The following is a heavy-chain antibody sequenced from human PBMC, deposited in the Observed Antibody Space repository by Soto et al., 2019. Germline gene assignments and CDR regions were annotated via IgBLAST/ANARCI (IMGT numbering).Heavy chain of an antibody. Sequence: SLRLSCAASGFTFSSYWMSWVRQAPGKGLEWVANIKQDGSEKYYVDSVKGRFTISRDNAKNSLYLQMNSLRAEDTAVYYCARDTVPYGDYPYYFDYWGQGTLVTVSS. D-gene: IGHD4-17*01. CDR2: IKQDGSEK. CDR1: GFTFSSYW. CDR3: ARDTVPYGDYPYYFDY. J-gene: IGHJ4*02. V-gene: IGHV3-7*01.